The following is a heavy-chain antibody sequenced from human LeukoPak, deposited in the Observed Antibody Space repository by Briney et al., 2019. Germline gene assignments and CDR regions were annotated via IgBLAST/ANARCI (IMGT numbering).Heavy chain of an antibody. CDR1: GYTFTGCY. D-gene: IGHD3-3*01. J-gene: IGHJ4*02. CDR3: ARVTYDFWSGYSPPGFDY. V-gene: IGHV1-2*02. Sequence: ASVKVSCKASGYTFTGCYMHWVRQAPGQGLEWMGWTNPNSGDTHYGQKFQGRVTMTTDTSTSTAYMELRSLRSDDTAVYYCARVTYDFWSGYSPPGFDYWGQGTLVTVSS. CDR2: TNPNSGDT.